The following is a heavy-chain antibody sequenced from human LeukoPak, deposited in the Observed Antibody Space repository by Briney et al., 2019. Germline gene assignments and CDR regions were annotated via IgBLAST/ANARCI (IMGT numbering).Heavy chain of an antibody. D-gene: IGHD3-9*01. Sequence: GGSLRLSCAASGFTFSSYSMNWVRQAPGKGLEWVSYIRSTSSHIDYADSVKGRFTISRDNAKNSVYLQMNSLRVEDTAVYYCARNNIFLDYWGQGILVTVSS. CDR3: ARNNIFLDY. J-gene: IGHJ4*02. V-gene: IGHV3-21*01. CDR2: IRSTSSHI. CDR1: GFTFSSYS.